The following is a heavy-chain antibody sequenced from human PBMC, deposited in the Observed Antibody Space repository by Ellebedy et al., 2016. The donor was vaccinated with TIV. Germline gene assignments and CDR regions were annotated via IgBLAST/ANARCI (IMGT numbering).Heavy chain of an antibody. CDR3: ARDTRVWYYYYYYGMDV. CDR2: IKQDGSEK. J-gene: IGHJ6*02. Sequence: PGGSLRLSCAASGFTFSSYWMSWVRQAPGKGLEWVANIKQDGSEKYYVDSVKGRFTISRDNAKNSLYLQMNSLRAEDTAVYYCARDTRVWYYYYYYGMDVWGQGTTVTVSS. CDR1: GFTFSSYW. D-gene: IGHD2-21*01. V-gene: IGHV3-7*04.